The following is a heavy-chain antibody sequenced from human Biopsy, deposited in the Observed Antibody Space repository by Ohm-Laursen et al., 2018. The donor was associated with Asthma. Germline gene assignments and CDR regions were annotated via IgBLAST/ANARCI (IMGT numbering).Heavy chain of an antibody. CDR3: ARDRWLRSRGFCSGRGNWFDP. J-gene: IGHJ5*01. CDR2: IYHKGTT. Sequence: SQTLSLTCAVSGGAISSDGYTWTWIRQPPGRGLEWIGYIYHKGTTYYNPSLKSRVTMSMDMSRNQFSLNLTSVTAADTAAYFCARDRWLRSRGFCSGRGNWFDPWGQGILVTVSS. CDR1: GGAISSDGYT. D-gene: IGHD2-2*01. V-gene: IGHV4-30-2*01.